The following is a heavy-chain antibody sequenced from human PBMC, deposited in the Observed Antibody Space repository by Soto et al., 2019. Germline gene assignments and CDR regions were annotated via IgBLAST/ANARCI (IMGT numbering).Heavy chain of an antibody. D-gene: IGHD1-26*01. Sequence: QLQLQESGPGLVKPSETLSLTCTVSGGSISSSSYYWGWIRQPPGKGLEWIGSIYYSGSTYYNPSLRRRVPISVDTSKNQFSLKLSSVTAADTAVYYCARPYSGRRRYFDSWGQGTLVTVSS. CDR1: GGSISSSSYY. CDR3: ARPYSGRRRYFDS. J-gene: IGHJ4*02. V-gene: IGHV4-39*01. CDR2: IYYSGST.